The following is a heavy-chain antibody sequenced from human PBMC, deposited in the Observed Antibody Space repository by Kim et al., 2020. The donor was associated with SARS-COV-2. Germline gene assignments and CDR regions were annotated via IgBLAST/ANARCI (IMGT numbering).Heavy chain of an antibody. CDR3: ATAAVAGTLSWFDP. Sequence: ASVKVSCKVSGYTLTELSMHWVRQAPGKGLEWMGGFDPEDGETIYAQKFQGRVTMTEDTSTDTAYMELSSLRSEDTAVYYCATAAVAGTLSWFDPWGQGTLVTVPS. V-gene: IGHV1-24*01. J-gene: IGHJ5*02. CDR1: GYTLTELS. CDR2: FDPEDGET. D-gene: IGHD6-19*01.